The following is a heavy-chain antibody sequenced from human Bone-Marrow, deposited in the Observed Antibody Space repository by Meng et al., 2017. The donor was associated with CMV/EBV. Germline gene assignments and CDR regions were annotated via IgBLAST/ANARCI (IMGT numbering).Heavy chain of an antibody. J-gene: IGHJ6*02. CDR1: GFKFSSYG. CDR3: ARVMTTVTPLHYGMDV. V-gene: IGHV3-30*19. CDR2: ISYDGSNK. D-gene: IGHD4-11*01. Sequence: GESLKISCAASGFKFSSYGMYWVRQAPGKGLEWVAVISYDGSNKYYADSVKGRFTISRDNSKNTLYLQMNSLRAEDTAVYYCARVMTTVTPLHYGMDVWGQGTTVTVSS.